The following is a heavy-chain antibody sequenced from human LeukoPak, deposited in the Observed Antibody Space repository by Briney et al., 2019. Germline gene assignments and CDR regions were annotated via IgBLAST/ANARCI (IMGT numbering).Heavy chain of an antibody. Sequence: GSLRLSCAASGFTFNIYAISWIRQPPGKGLEWIGYIYYSGSTNYNPSLKSRVTISVDTSKNQFSLILSSVTAADTAVYYCARHRWELNAFDIWGQGTMVTVSS. CDR2: IYYSGST. CDR1: GFTFNIYA. CDR3: ARHRWELNAFDI. V-gene: IGHV4-59*08. D-gene: IGHD1-26*01. J-gene: IGHJ3*02.